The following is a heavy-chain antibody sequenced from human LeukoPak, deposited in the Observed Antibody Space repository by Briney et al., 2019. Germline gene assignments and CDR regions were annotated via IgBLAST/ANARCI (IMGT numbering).Heavy chain of an antibody. J-gene: IGHJ5*02. V-gene: IGHV3-66*01. CDR2: IYGGGNT. CDR1: GFTVSYNS. CDR3: AKDSIRIT. D-gene: IGHD1-14*01. Sequence: GGSLRLSCVGSGFTVSYNSMSWVRQAPGKGLEWVSTIYGGGNTYYADSAKGRFTISRDNSKNMLFLQMNSLRAEDTAVYYCAKDSIRITWGQGTLVTVSS.